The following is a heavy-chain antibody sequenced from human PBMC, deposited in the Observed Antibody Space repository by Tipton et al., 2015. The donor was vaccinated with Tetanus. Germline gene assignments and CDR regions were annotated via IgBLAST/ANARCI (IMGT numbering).Heavy chain of an antibody. CDR3: ARAANRSRRRGYDV. CDR1: GGSIRSDNYY. J-gene: IGHJ3*01. Sequence: TLSLTCTVSGGSIRSDNYYWNWIRQPPGKGLEWLAYISNSGSSNSNYPLKSRITVSQDTSKNQFSLRLTSVTAADTAVYYCARAANRSRRRGYDVWGQGKMVIVSS. V-gene: IGHV4-61*01. D-gene: IGHD2-15*01. CDR2: ISNSGSS.